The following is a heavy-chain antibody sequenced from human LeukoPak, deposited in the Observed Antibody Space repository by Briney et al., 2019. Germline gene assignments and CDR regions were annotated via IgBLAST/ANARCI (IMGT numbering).Heavy chain of an antibody. J-gene: IGHJ4*02. CDR3: ARETSLAGFASGLGFNY. Sequence: SETLSLTCTVSGASISGWYWSWIRQPPGKGLEWIGYVYGSGYTNYSPSLKSRVTMSIDTSKNNFSLNLTSVTGADTATYYCARETSLAGFASGLGFNYWGQAILVTDSS. V-gene: IGHV4-59*01. CDR2: VYGSGYT. CDR1: GASISGWY. D-gene: IGHD6-19*01.